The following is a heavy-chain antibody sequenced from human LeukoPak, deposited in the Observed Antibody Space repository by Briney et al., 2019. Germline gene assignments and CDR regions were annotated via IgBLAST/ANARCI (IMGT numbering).Heavy chain of an antibody. CDR3: VREEGYCSSTSCSAPFDY. D-gene: IGHD2-2*01. CDR2: INPNSGGT. V-gene: IGHV1-2*02. CDR1: GYTFTGYY. Sequence: GASVKVSCKGSGYTFTGYYMHWVRQAPGQGLEWMGWINPNSGGTNYAQKFQGRVTMTRDTSISTAYMELSRLRSDDTAVYYCVREEGYCSSTSCSAPFDYWGQGTLVTVSS. J-gene: IGHJ4*02.